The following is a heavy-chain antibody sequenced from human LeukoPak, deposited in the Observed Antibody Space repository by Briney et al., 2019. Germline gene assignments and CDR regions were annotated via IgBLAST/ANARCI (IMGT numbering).Heavy chain of an antibody. Sequence: SETLSLTCTVSGGSISSGGYYWSWIRQHPGKGLEWIGYIYYSGSTYYNPSLKSRVTISVDTSKNQFSLKLSSMTAADTAVYYCARDSWDSSGYYHDYWGQGTLVTVSS. CDR3: ARDSWDSSGYYHDY. CDR1: GGSISSGGYY. V-gene: IGHV4-31*03. J-gene: IGHJ4*02. CDR2: IYYSGST. D-gene: IGHD3-22*01.